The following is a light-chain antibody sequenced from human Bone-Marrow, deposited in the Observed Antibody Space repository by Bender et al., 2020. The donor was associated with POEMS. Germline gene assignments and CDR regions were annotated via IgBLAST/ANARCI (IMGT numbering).Light chain of an antibody. Sequence: QSALTQPPSASGSPGQSVTISCTGTSSDVGGYDYVSWYQQHPDKAPKLMIYEVSQRPSGVPDRFSGSKSGNTASLTVSGLQAEDEADYYCCSSAATSVFGGGTKLTVL. V-gene: IGLV2-8*01. CDR3: CSSAATSV. J-gene: IGLJ2*01. CDR2: EVS. CDR1: SSDVGGYDY.